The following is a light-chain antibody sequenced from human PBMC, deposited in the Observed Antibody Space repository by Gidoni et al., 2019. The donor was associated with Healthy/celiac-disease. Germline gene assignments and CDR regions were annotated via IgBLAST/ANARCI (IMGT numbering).Light chain of an antibody. CDR1: QSVSSSS. Sequence: DIVLTKSPGTLSLSPGERATLSCRASQSVSSSSLAWYQQKPGQAPRLLIYGASSRATGIPDRFSGSGSGTDFTLTISRLEPEDFAVFYCQQYGSSPPGWTFGQRNQGGNQT. CDR3: QQYGSSPPGWT. J-gene: IGKJ1*01. CDR2: GAS. V-gene: IGKV3-20*01.